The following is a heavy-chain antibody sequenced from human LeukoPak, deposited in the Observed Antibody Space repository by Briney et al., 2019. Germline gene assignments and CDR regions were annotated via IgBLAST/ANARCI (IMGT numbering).Heavy chain of an antibody. D-gene: IGHD1-26*01. Sequence: SETLSLTCTVSGSSISSYYWSWIRQPAGKGLEWIGRIYTSGGTNYNPSLKSRVTMSVDTSRNQFSLKLSSVTAADTAVYYCARDRHRPVGATWVHDAFDIWGQGTMVTVSS. CDR2: IYTSGGT. V-gene: IGHV4-4*07. CDR1: GSSISSYY. CDR3: ARDRHRPVGATWVHDAFDI. J-gene: IGHJ3*02.